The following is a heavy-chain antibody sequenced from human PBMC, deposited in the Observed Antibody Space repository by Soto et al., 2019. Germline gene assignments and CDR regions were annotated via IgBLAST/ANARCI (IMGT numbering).Heavy chain of an antibody. D-gene: IGHD1-1*01. CDR2: ISWNSGST. Sequence: DVHLVESGGGLVQPGRSLRLSCAASGFIFDDFAMHWVRQAPGKGLEWVSGISWNSGSTDYAASVKGRFIIFRDNARNSLYLQMNSLRPEDTALYYCARDTDSDTWNDPFDYWGQGALVIVS. V-gene: IGHV3-9*01. CDR1: GFIFDDFA. J-gene: IGHJ4*02. CDR3: ARDTDSDTWNDPFDY.